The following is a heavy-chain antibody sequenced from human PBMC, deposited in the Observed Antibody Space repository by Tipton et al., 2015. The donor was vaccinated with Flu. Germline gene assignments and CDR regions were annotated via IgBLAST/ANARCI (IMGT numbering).Heavy chain of an antibody. D-gene: IGHD3-3*01. CDR3: ASHSDFWSGFSF. CDR1: AGSINNYY. V-gene: IGHV4-4*07. Sequence: GLVKPSETLSLTCTVSAGSINNYYWSWVRQPAGKGLQWIGRIFSSGSTTFNPSLEGRLTMSLDTSKNQLSLNLRSVTAADTAVYYCASHSDFWSGFSFWGQGTQVTVSS. CDR2: IFSSGST. J-gene: IGHJ4*02.